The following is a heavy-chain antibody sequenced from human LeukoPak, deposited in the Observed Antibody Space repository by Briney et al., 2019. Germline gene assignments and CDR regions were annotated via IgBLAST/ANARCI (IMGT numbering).Heavy chain of an antibody. Sequence: GGSLRLSCAASGFTFAKYSMNWVRQAPGKGLEWVSSISSSSSNIYYADSVTGRFTISRDNAKNSLYLQMNSLRAEDTAVYYCVRAVEYYYDSSGYAVDYWGQGTLVTVSS. V-gene: IGHV3-21*01. D-gene: IGHD3-22*01. CDR1: GFTFAKYS. CDR2: ISSSSSNI. CDR3: VRAVEYYYDSSGYAVDY. J-gene: IGHJ4*02.